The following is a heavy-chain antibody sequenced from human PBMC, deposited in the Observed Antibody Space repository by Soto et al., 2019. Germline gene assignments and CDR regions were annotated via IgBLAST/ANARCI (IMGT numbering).Heavy chain of an antibody. D-gene: IGHD1-1*01. CDR2: ISGSGSTT. V-gene: IGHV3-23*01. J-gene: IGHJ4*02. Sequence: PGGSLRLSCAASGFTFSSYTMTWVRQAPGKGLEWVSVISGSGSTTSYTASVKGRFTISRDNSRNTLYLQMSSLRAEDTAIYYCANKRVPGALERNFDVWCQGTLVTVSS. CDR3: ANKRVPGALERNFDV. CDR1: GFTFSSYT.